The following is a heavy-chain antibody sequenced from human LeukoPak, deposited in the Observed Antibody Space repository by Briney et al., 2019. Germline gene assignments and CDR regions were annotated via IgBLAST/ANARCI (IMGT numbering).Heavy chain of an antibody. D-gene: IGHD4-17*01. CDR3: ARGGDYGDYVGRFDY. CDR1: GGSISSYY. CDR2: IYYSGST. V-gene: IGHV4-59*01. Sequence: PSETLSLTCTVSGGSISSYYWSWIRQPPGKGLEWIGYIYYSGSTNYNPSLKSRVTISVDTSKNQFSLKLSSVTAADTAVYYCARGGDYGDYVGRFDYWGQGTLVTVSS. J-gene: IGHJ4*02.